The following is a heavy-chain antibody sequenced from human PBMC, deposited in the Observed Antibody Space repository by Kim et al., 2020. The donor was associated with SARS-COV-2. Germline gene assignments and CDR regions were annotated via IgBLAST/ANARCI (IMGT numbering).Heavy chain of an antibody. J-gene: IGHJ6*02. CDR1: GGTFSSYA. CDR3: ASDDCSSTSCYVYYYYGMDV. D-gene: IGHD2-2*01. CDR2: IIPIFGTA. V-gene: IGHV1-69*13. Sequence: SVKVSCKASGGTFSSYAISWVRQAPGQGLEWMGGIIPIFGTANYAQKFQGRVTITADESTSTAYMELSSLRSEDTAVYYCASDDCSSTSCYVYYYYGMDVWGQGTTVTASS.